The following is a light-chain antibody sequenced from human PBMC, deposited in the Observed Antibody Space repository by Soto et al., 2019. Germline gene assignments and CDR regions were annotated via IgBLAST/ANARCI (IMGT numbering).Light chain of an antibody. CDR2: AAS. V-gene: IGKV1-9*01. J-gene: IGKJ1*01. CDR3: QQLNTYPWT. CDR1: QGISSY. Sequence: DIQMTQSPSSLSGSVGDRFTITCRASQGISSYLAWYQQKPGKAPKLLISAASTLQSGVPSRFSGSGSGTEFTLAISSLQPEDFATYYCQQLNTYPWTFGQGTKVDIK.